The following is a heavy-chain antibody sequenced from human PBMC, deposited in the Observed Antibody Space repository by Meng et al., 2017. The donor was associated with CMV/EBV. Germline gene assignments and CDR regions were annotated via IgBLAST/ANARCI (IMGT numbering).Heavy chain of an antibody. CDR2: INPNSGGT. D-gene: IGHD3-3*01. Sequence: GYDMHWVRQAPGQGREWMGWINPNSGGTNYAQKFQGRVTMTRDTSISTAYMELSRLRSDDTAVYYCARVALRHDFWSGYYSSYYFDYWGQGTLVTVSS. V-gene: IGHV1-2*02. J-gene: IGHJ4*02. CDR3: ARVALRHDFWSGYYSSYYFDY. CDR1: GYD.